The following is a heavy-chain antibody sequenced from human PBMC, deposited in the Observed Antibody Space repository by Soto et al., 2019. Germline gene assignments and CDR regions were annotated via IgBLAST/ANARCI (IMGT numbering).Heavy chain of an antibody. CDR3: VREGYDILTGYYMAAIDY. CDR2: IYYSGST. Sequence: SETLSLTCTVSGGSISSSSYYWGWIRQPPGKGLEWIGSIYYSGSTYYNPSLKSRVTISVDTSKNQFYLKLSSVTAADTAVYYCVREGYDILTGYYMAAIDYWGQGTLVTVSS. D-gene: IGHD3-9*01. J-gene: IGHJ4*02. V-gene: IGHV4-39*02. CDR1: GGSISSSSYY.